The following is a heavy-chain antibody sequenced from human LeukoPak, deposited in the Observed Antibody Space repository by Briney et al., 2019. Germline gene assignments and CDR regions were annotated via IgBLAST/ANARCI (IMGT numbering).Heavy chain of an antibody. Sequence: ASVKVSCKASGYSFTTYGINWVRQAPGQGLEWLEWISVYNGSTKYPQKFQGRVTMTTDTSTSTAYMELRSLRSDDTAVYYCARDSVAVRPGWFDPWGQGTLVIVSS. V-gene: IGHV1-18*01. D-gene: IGHD6-6*01. J-gene: IGHJ5*02. CDR1: GYSFTTYG. CDR3: ARDSVAVRPGWFDP. CDR2: ISVYNGST.